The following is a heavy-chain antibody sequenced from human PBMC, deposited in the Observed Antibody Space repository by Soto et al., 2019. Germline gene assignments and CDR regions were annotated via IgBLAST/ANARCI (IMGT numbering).Heavy chain of an antibody. CDR2: INPNSGGT. CDR3: ARVRDSSSWYGILGFDP. Sequence: GASVKVSCKASGYTFTGYYMHWVRQAPGQGLEWMGWINPNSGGTNYAQKFQGRVTMTRDTSISTAYMELSRLRSDDTAVYYCARVRDSSSWYGILGFDPWGQGTLVTVSS. CDR1: GYTFTGYY. J-gene: IGHJ5*02. V-gene: IGHV1-2*02. D-gene: IGHD6-13*01.